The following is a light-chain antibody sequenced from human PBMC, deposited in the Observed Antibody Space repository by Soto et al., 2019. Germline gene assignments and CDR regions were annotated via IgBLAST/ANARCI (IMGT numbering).Light chain of an antibody. J-gene: IGLJ1*01. Sequence: QSVLTQPPSASGSPGQSVTISCTGTKNDIGVYDFVSWYQHHPGKAPRLIIYEVVQRPSGVPDRFSGSKSGNTASLPVSGLQAADEADYFCKSYAGSNTYVFGSGTKLTVL. CDR3: KSYAGSNTYV. CDR2: EVV. V-gene: IGLV2-8*01. CDR1: KNDIGVYDF.